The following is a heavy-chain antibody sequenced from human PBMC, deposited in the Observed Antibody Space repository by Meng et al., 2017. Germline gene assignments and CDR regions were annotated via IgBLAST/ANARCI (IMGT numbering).Heavy chain of an antibody. CDR1: GYTFTSYG. Sequence: ASVKVSCKASGYTFTSYGISWVRQAPGQGLEWMGWISAYNGNTNYAQKLQGRVTMTTDTSTSTDYMELRSLRSDDTAVYFCARDFPSGSYLVDAFDIWGQGTMVTVSS. J-gene: IGHJ3*02. CDR2: ISAYNGNT. D-gene: IGHD1-26*01. V-gene: IGHV1-18*01. CDR3: ARDFPSGSYLVDAFDI.